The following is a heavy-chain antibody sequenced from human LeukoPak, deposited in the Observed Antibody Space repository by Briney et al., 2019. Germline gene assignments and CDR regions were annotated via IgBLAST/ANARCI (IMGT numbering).Heavy chain of an antibody. D-gene: IGHD3-10*01. CDR3: ARRGPLWFGESYYFDY. CDR2: INHSGST. Sequence: SETLSLTCAVYGGSFSGYYWSWIRQPPGKGLEWIGEINHSGSTNYNPSLKSRVTISVDTSKNQFSLKLSSVTAADTAVYYCARRGPLWFGESYYFDYWGQGTLVTVSS. J-gene: IGHJ4*02. CDR1: GGSFSGYY. V-gene: IGHV4-34*01.